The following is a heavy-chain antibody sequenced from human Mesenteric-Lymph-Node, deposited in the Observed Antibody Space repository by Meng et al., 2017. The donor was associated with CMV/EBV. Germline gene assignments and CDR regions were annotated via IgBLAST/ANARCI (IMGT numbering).Heavy chain of an antibody. D-gene: IGHD2-2*01. Sequence: SETLSLTCTVSGGSISSYYWSWIRQPPGKGLEWIGYIYDSGSTNYNPSLKSRVTISVDTSKNQFSLKLSSVTAADTAVYYCARLTREWFDPWGQGTLVTVSS. CDR1: GGSISSYY. CDR3: ARLTREWFDP. CDR2: IYDSGST. J-gene: IGHJ5*02. V-gene: IGHV4-59*01.